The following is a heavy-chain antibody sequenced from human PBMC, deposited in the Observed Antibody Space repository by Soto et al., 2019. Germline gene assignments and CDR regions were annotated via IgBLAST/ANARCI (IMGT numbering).Heavy chain of an antibody. D-gene: IGHD1-26*01. Sequence: VASVKVSCKASGYTFSSYDINWVRQATGQGLEWMGWMNPKSGNTVYAQKFQGRVTMTKNTSIRSASMELSSLRSDDTAVYYCARGTKLTGYYAMDVWGQGTTVTVSS. J-gene: IGHJ6*02. CDR3: ARGTKLTGYYAMDV. V-gene: IGHV1-8*01. CDR1: GYTFSSYD. CDR2: MNPKSGNT.